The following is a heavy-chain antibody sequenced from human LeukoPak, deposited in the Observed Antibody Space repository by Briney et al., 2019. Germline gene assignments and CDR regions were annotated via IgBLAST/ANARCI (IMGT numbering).Heavy chain of an antibody. V-gene: IGHV4-61*02. D-gene: IGHD6-19*01. CDR3: ARDRSGWYSYDI. CDR2: IYTSGST. Sequence: SETLSLTCTVSGGSISSGSYYWSWIRRPAGKGLEWIGRIYTSGSTNYNPSLKSRVTISVDTSKNQFSLKLSSVTAADTAVYYCARDRSGWYSYDIWGQGTMVTVSS. J-gene: IGHJ3*02. CDR1: GGSISSGSYY.